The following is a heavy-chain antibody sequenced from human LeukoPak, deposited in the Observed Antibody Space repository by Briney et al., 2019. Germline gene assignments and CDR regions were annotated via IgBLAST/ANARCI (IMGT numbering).Heavy chain of an antibody. V-gene: IGHV4-59*01. J-gene: IGHJ3*02. Sequence: SETLSLTCTVAGGSISSYYWSWIRQPPGKGREWVGYIYYSGSTNYNPSLKTRVTISVDTSTNQFSLKLSSVTAADTAVYYCARPVAYYDSSGYFLVGAFDIWGQGTMVTVSS. CDR3: ARPVAYYDSSGYFLVGAFDI. CDR2: IYYSGST. D-gene: IGHD3-22*01. CDR1: GGSISSYY.